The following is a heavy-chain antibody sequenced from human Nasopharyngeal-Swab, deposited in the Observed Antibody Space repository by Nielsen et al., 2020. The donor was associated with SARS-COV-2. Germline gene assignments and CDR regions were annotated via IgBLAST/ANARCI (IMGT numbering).Heavy chain of an antibody. CDR2: INPNSGGT. CDR3: ARDGEVTSGFDP. CDR1: GYIFTGYY. V-gene: IGHV1-2*06. J-gene: IGHJ5*02. Sequence: ASVKVSCKASGYIFTGYYMHWVRQAPGQGLEWMGRINPNSGGTNYAQKFQGRVTMTRDTSISTAYMELSRLRSDDTAVYYCARDGEVTSGFDPWGQGTLVTVSS. D-gene: IGHD4-17*01.